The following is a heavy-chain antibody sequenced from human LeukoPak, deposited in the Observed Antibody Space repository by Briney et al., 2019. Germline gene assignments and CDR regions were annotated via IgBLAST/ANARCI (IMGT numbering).Heavy chain of an antibody. CDR3: AKPPWFGELLAVAFDY. CDR2: ISGSGGST. CDR1: GFTFSSYA. Sequence: GGSLRLSCAASGFTFSSYAMSWVRQAPGKGLEWVSAISGSGGSTYYADSVKGRFTISRDNSKNTLYLQMNSLRAEDTAVYYCAKPPWFGELLAVAFDYWGQGTLVTVSS. J-gene: IGHJ4*02. V-gene: IGHV3-23*01. D-gene: IGHD3-10*01.